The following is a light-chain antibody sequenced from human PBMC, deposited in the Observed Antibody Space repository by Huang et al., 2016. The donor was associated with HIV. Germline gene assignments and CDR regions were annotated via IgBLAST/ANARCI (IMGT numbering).Light chain of an antibody. J-gene: IGKJ2*01. CDR3: QQYNNWPPDPT. V-gene: IGKV3-15*01. Sequence: EIVMTQSPATLSASPGERVTLSCRASQSVSSSLAWFQQKPGHPPRLLIYGASTTATGTPPRFSGSGSETEFTLTINSLQSEDFAFYYCQQYNNWPPDPTFGQGTKLDI. CDR1: QSVSSS. CDR2: GAS.